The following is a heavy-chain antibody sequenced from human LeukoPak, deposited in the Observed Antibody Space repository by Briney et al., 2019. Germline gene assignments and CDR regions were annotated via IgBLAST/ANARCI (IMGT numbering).Heavy chain of an antibody. CDR3: ARGCGGDCYSGRYFDY. CDR1: GGSISSYY. Sequence: SETLSLTXTVSGGSISSYYWSWIRQPPGKGLEWIGYIYYSGSTNYNPSLKSRVTISVDTSKNQFSLKLSSVTAADTAVYYCARGCGGDCYSGRYFDYWGQGTLVTVSS. V-gene: IGHV4-59*01. J-gene: IGHJ4*02. D-gene: IGHD2-21*02. CDR2: IYYSGST.